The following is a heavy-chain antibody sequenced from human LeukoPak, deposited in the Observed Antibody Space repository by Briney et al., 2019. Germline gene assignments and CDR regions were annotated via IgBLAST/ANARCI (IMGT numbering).Heavy chain of an antibody. D-gene: IGHD2-2*01. J-gene: IGHJ6*02. Sequence: SETLSFTCTVSGGSISSGDYYWSWIRQPPGKGLEWIGYIYYSGSTYYNPSLKSRVTISVDTSKNQFSLKLSSVTAADTAVYYCAREYCSSTSCYCDVWGQGTTVTVSS. CDR3: AREYCSSTSCYCDV. CDR1: GGSISSGDYY. CDR2: IYYSGST. V-gene: IGHV4-30-4*01.